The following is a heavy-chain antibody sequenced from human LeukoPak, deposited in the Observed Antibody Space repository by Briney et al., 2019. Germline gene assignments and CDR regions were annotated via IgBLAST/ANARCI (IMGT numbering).Heavy chain of an antibody. D-gene: IGHD6-13*01. Sequence: ASGKVSCKASGYTFTSYDINWVRQATGQGLEWMGWMNPNSGNTGYAQKFQGRVTMTRNTSISTAYMELSSLRSEDTAVYYCARVTYYSSSWYYRYNWFDPWGQGTLVTVSS. CDR1: GYTFTSYD. CDR3: ARVTYYSSSWYYRYNWFDP. J-gene: IGHJ5*02. V-gene: IGHV1-8*01. CDR2: MNPNSGNT.